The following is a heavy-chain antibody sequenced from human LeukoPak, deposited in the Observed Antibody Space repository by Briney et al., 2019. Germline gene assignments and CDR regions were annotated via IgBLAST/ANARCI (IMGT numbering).Heavy chain of an antibody. J-gene: IGHJ4*02. CDR2: IYSGGTT. CDR1: GLTVSDSY. CDR3: ARGFGYSYGELKYYFDY. D-gene: IGHD5-18*01. V-gene: IGHV3-66*02. Sequence: GGSLRLSCAASGLTVSDSYMSWVRQAPGKGLEWVAIIYSGGTTYYADSVKGRFTISRDNSKNTLYLQMNSLRAEDTAVYYCARGFGYSYGELKYYFDYWGQGTLVTVSS.